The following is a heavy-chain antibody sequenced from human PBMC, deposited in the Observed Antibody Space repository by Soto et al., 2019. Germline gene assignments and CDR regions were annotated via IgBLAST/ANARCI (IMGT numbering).Heavy chain of an antibody. J-gene: IGHJ2*01. Sequence: QVQLVESGGGVVQPGRSLRLSCAASGFTFSSYGMHWVRQAPGKGLEWVAVIWYDGSNKYYADSVKGRFTISRDNSKNTLYLQMNSVMAEDTAVYYCARVADRLVPAAYGYCDLGGLGTLVTVSS. CDR1: GFTFSSYG. CDR3: ARVADRLVPAAYGYCDL. V-gene: IGHV3-33*01. CDR2: IWYDGSNK. D-gene: IGHD2-2*01.